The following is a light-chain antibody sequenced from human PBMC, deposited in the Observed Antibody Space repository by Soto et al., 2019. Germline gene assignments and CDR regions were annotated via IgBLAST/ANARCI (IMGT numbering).Light chain of an antibody. Sequence: DLQMTQSPSTLSASLGDRVTITCRASQSISSWLAWYQQKPGKAPKLLIYDASSLESGVPSRFSGSGSGTEFTLTISSLQPDDFATYYCQQYNSYSWTFGQGTKVDIK. V-gene: IGKV1-5*01. J-gene: IGKJ1*01. CDR2: DAS. CDR1: QSISSW. CDR3: QQYNSYSWT.